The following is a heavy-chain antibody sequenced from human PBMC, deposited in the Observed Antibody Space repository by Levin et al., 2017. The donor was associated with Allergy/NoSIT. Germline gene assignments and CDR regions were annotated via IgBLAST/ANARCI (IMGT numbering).Heavy chain of an antibody. CDR2: IYYSGST. V-gene: IGHV4-31*03. CDR1: GGSISSGGYY. CDR3: ARDGSGSYSRAFDI. J-gene: IGHJ3*02. D-gene: IGHD3-10*01. Sequence: SQTLSLTCTVSGGSISSGGYYWSWIRQHPGKGLEWIGYIYYSGSTYYNPSLKSRVTISVDTSKNQFSLKLSSVTAADTAVYYCARDGSGSYSRAFDIWGQGTMVTVSS.